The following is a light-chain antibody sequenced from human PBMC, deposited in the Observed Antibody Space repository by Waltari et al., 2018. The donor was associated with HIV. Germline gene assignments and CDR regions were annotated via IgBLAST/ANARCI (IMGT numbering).Light chain of an antibody. J-gene: IGKJ1*01. Sequence: ETVLTQSPGTLSLSPGEGATLSCRASQRDSENYLAWSQQKPGQAPRRMIYGASTRATGIPDRFRGRGSGTDFTLTISRLEPEDFAVYYCQQYGSSPRTFGQGTKVEIK. CDR2: GAS. CDR3: QQYGSSPRT. CDR1: QRDSENY. V-gene: IGKV3-20*01.